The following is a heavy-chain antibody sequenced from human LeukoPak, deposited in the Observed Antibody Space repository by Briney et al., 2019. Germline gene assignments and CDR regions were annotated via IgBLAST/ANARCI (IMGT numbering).Heavy chain of an antibody. V-gene: IGHV4-34*01. CDR1: GGSFSGYY. CDR2: INHSGST. J-gene: IGHJ3*02. CDR3: ARASLIKDAFDI. D-gene: IGHD3-10*01. Sequence: SQTLSLTCAVYGGSFSGYYWSWIRQPPGKGLEWIGEINHSGSTNYNPSLKSRVTISVDTSKNQFSLKLSSVTAADTAVYYCARASLIKDAFDIWGQGTMVTVSS.